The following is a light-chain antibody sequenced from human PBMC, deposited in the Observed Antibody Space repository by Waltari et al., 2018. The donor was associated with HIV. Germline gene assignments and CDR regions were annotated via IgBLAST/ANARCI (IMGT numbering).Light chain of an antibody. CDR1: QSLLYSSDNKNY. J-gene: IGKJ4*01. CDR3: QQYFRAPLT. Sequence: DIVMTQSPDPLAVSLGERATIRCKSSQSLLYSSDNKNYFAWYQQKPGQPPNLLIYWASTRESGVPDRFSGSGSGTDFTLTINNLQAEDVAVYYCQQYFRAPLTFGGGTRVEIK. CDR2: WAS. V-gene: IGKV4-1*01.